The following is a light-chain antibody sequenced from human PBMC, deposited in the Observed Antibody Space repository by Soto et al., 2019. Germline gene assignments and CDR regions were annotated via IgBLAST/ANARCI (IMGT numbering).Light chain of an antibody. J-gene: IGLJ2*01. CDR1: SSDVGGYNF. Sequence: QSALTQPASVSGSPGQSITISCTGTSSDVGGYNFVSWYQQLPGKAPKLIIYEVINRPSGVSNRFSGSKSGNTASLTISGLQAEDEADYHCSSYTSARGVFGGGTKLTVL. CDR3: SSYTSARGV. V-gene: IGLV2-14*01. CDR2: EVI.